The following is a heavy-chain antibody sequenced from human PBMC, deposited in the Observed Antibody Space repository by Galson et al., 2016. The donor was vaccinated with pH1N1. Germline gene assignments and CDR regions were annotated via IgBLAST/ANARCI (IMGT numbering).Heavy chain of an antibody. Sequence: SLRLSCAASGFTFSNYGMHWVRQAPGKGPEWVALISFDGRQKYYVDSVKGRFTVSRDNSKNTLYLRMNSLRPEDTAVYFCAKDEDLGVAEWEYNWFDPWGQGTLVSVSS. J-gene: IGHJ5*02. CDR2: ISFDGRQK. CDR3: AKDEDLGVAEWEYNWFDP. V-gene: IGHV3-30*18. CDR1: GFTFSNYG. D-gene: IGHD6-19*01.